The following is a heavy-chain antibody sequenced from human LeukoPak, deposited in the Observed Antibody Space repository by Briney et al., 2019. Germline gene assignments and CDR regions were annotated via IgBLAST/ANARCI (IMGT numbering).Heavy chain of an antibody. CDR1: GFTFSSNA. CDR2: ISSSSSYI. D-gene: IGHD4-23*01. CDR3: AKSPTVDAAFDI. J-gene: IGHJ3*02. Sequence: PGGSLRISCAASGFTFSSNAMNWVRQAPGKGLEWVSSISSSSSYIYYADSVKGRFTISRDNAKNSLYLQMNSLRAEDTAVYYCAKSPTVDAAFDIWGQGTMVTVSS. V-gene: IGHV3-21*01.